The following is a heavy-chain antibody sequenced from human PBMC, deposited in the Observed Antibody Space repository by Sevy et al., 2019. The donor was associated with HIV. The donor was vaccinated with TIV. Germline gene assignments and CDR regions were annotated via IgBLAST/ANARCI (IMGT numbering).Heavy chain of an antibody. D-gene: IGHD3-9*01. CDR2: LSDNGVST. J-gene: IGHJ4*02. V-gene: IGHV3-23*01. CDR1: GFTSSSYA. Sequence: GESLKISCAASGFTSSSYAMSWVRQPPGRGLEWVSTLSDNGVSTYYADSVKGRFTISRDNSKNILYLQMNSLRAEDTAVYYCARDRATSATGTLFDYWGQGTLVTVSS. CDR3: ARDRATSATGTLFDY.